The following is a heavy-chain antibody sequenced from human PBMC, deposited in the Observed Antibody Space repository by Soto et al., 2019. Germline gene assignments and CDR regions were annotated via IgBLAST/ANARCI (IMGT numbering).Heavy chain of an antibody. CDR1: GGSISSGDYY. Sequence: PSETLSLTCTVSGGSISSGDYYWSWIRQPPGKGLEWIGYIYYSGSTYYNPSLKSRVTISVDTSKNQFSLKLSSVTAADTAVYYCARDRGGYTRGWDYYYGMDVWGQGTTVTVSS. CDR3: ARDRGGYTRGWDYYYGMDV. V-gene: IGHV4-30-4*01. D-gene: IGHD6-25*01. CDR2: IYYSGST. J-gene: IGHJ6*02.